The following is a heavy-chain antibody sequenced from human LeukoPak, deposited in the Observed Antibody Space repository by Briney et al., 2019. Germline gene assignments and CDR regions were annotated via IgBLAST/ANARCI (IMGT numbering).Heavy chain of an antibody. D-gene: IGHD6-19*01. V-gene: IGHV4-59*01. CDR2: IYYSGST. Sequence: SETLSLTCTVPGGSLSSYHWSWLRQPPGKGLEWIGYIYYSGSTNYNPSLKSRVTISVDTSNNHFSLKLSSVTAADTAVYYCARVLYSGWPSPYYYYYGMDVWGKGTTVTVSS. J-gene: IGHJ6*04. CDR1: GGSLSSYH. CDR3: ARVLYSGWPSPYYYYYGMDV.